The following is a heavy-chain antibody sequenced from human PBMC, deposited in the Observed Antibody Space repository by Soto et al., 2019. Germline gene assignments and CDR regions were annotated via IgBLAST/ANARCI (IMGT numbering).Heavy chain of an antibody. Sequence: SQTLSRTCAISGDSVSSYSAAWNWIRQSPSGGLEWLGRTYYRSRFFSDYAESVKSRIIINPDTSKNQFSLQLKSVTPEDTAVYYCVRDRYSSSGWFDPWGQGTPVTSPQ. CDR3: VRDRYSSSGWFDP. CDR1: GDSVSSYSAA. J-gene: IGHJ5*02. V-gene: IGHV6-1*01. CDR2: TYYRSRFFS. D-gene: IGHD3-10*01.